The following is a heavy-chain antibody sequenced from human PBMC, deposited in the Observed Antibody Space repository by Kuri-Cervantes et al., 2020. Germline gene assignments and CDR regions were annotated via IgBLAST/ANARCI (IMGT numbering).Heavy chain of an antibody. Sequence: ESLKISCAVSGYSISSGYYWGWIRQPPGKGLEWIGSIYHSGSTYYNPSLKSRVTISVDTSKNQFSLKLSSVTAADTAVYYCARVPSGLLWFGESIDYWGQGTLVTVSS. V-gene: IGHV4-38-2*01. D-gene: IGHD3-10*01. CDR3: ARVPSGLLWFGESIDY. CDR1: GYSISSGYY. CDR2: IYHSGST. J-gene: IGHJ4*02.